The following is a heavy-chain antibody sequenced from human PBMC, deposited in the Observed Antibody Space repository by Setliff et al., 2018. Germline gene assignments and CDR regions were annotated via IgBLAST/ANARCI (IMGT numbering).Heavy chain of an antibody. CDR1: GLIFSNNW. CDR2: INKDGSEI. D-gene: IGHD3-22*01. Sequence: GGSLRLSCVASGLIFSNNWMSWVRQAPGKGLEWVTNINKDGSEIYSADSVKGRFSISRDNAKNSLYLQMNSLGAEDTALYYCARAHRYFSDTSGYFYDQGRSAFDVWGQGTMVTVSS. J-gene: IGHJ3*01. V-gene: IGHV3-7*03. CDR3: ARAHRYFSDTSGYFYDQGRSAFDV.